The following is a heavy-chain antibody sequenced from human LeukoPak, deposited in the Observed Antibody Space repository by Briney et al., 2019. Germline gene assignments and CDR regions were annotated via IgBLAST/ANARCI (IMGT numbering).Heavy chain of an antibody. CDR2: IIPIFGTA. Sequence: PVKVSCKASGGTFSSYAISWVRQAPGQGLKWMGGIIPIFGTANYAQKFQGRVTITADESTSTAYMELSSLRSEDTAVYCCARGPQWLVPGKRINYYYMDVWGKGTTVTVSS. CDR3: ARGPQWLVPGKRINYYYMDV. V-gene: IGHV1-69*13. J-gene: IGHJ6*03. CDR1: GGTFSSYA. D-gene: IGHD6-19*01.